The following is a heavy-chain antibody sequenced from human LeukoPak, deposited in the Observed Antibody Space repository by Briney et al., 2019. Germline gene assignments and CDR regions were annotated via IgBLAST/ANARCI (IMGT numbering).Heavy chain of an antibody. D-gene: IGHD5-18*01. CDR1: GGSFSGYY. CDR2: INHSGRT. J-gene: IGHJ2*01. CDR3: ARALYSYGYWYFDP. Sequence: SQTLSLTCAVYGGSFSGYYWSWIRQPPGKGLEWSGEINHSGRTNYNPSLKSRVTISVDTSKNQFSLKLSSVTAADTAVYYCARALYSYGYWYFDPWGRGTLVTVSS. V-gene: IGHV4-34*01.